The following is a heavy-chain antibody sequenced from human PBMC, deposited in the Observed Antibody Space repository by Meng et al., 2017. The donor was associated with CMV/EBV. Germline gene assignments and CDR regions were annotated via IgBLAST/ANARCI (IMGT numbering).Heavy chain of an antibody. V-gene: IGHV4-34*01. Sequence: LHCAVYGGSFSGYCWSWIRQPPGKGLEWIGEINHSGGTNYNPSLKSRVTISVDTSKNQFSLKLSSVTAADTAVYYCARASSGWIGYWGQGTLVTVSS. CDR2: INHSGGT. D-gene: IGHD6-19*01. CDR1: GGSFSGYC. CDR3: ARASSGWIGY. J-gene: IGHJ4*02.